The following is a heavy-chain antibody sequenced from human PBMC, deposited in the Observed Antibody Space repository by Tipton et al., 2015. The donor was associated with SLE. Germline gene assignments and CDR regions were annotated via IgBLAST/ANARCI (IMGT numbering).Heavy chain of an antibody. V-gene: IGHV4-34*01. CDR1: GGSFSGYY. J-gene: IGHJ4*02. D-gene: IGHD2-15*01. CDR2: INHSGST. CDR3: ARTLFEAGYCSGGSCHSFDY. Sequence: TLSLTCAVYGGSFSGYYWSWIRQPPGEGLEWIGEINHSGSTNYNPSLKSRVTISVDTSKNQFSLKLSSVTAADTAVYYCARTLFEAGYCSGGSCHSFDYWGQGTLVTVSS.